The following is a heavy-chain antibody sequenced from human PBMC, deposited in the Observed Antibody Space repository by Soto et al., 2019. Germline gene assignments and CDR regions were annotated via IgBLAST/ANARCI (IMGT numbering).Heavy chain of an antibody. V-gene: IGHV4-59*01. CDR3: ARGMDFDY. CDR2: IYYSGST. J-gene: IGHJ4*02. Sequence: SETLSLTCTVSGGSISSYSWSWIRQPPGKGLEWIGYIYYSGSTNYNPSLKSRVTISVDTSKNQFSLKLSSVTAADTAVYYCARGMDFDYWGQGTLVTVSS. CDR1: GGSISSYS.